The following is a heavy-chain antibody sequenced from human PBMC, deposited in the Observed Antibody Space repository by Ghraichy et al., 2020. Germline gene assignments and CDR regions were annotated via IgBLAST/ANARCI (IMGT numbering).Heavy chain of an antibody. J-gene: IGHJ5*02. CDR2: IPSDGNNK. CDR1: GFTFSYYG. V-gene: IGHV3-30*03. D-gene: IGHD3-10*01. CDR3: ARDLSGRFDP. Sequence: GGSLRLSCAASGFTFSYYGMHWVRQAPAKGLEWVAIIPSDGNNKFYADSMKGRFTISRDNSKNTVYLQMNSLRPEDTAIYYCARDLSGRFDPWGQGTLVTVSS.